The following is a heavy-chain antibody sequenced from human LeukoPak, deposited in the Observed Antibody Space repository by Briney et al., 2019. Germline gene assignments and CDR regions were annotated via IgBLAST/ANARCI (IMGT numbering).Heavy chain of an antibody. CDR3: ARGGGRYCSGGSCPRNSPLLIGWFDP. CDR2: IYTSGST. D-gene: IGHD2-15*01. CDR1: GGSISSYY. Sequence: PSETLSLTCTVSGGSISSYYWSWIRQPAGKGLEWIGRIYTSGSTNYNPSLKSRVSMSVDTSKNQFSLKLSSVTAADTAVYYCARGGGRYCSGGSCPRNSPLLIGWFDPWGQGTLVTVSS. V-gene: IGHV4-4*07. J-gene: IGHJ5*02.